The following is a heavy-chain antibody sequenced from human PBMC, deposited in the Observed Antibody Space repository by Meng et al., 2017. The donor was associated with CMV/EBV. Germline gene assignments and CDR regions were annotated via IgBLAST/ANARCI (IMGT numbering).Heavy chain of an antibody. CDR1: GGTFSSYA. Sequence: SVKVSCKASGGTFSSYAISWVRQAPGQGLEWKGGIIPILGIANYAQKFQGRVTITADKSTSTAYMELSSLRSEDTAVYYCARGSWGDWGSFYYYGMDVWGQGTTVTVSS. J-gene: IGHJ6*02. D-gene: IGHD7-27*01. V-gene: IGHV1-69*10. CDR3: ARGSWGDWGSFYYYGMDV. CDR2: IIPILGIA.